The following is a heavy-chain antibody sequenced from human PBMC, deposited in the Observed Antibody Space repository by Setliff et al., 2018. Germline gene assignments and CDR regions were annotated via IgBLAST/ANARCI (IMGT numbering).Heavy chain of an antibody. D-gene: IGHD6-13*01. CDR3: ARDRGESTTWYALDGFDV. Sequence: GGSLRLSCAASGFTISRHAVHWVRQAPGKGLGWVAVLSYDGSNKFYADSVKGRFTVSRDNSRNTLYLQMNSLRTQDTAIYYCARDRGESTTWYALDGFDVRGQGTMVTVSS. J-gene: IGHJ3*01. CDR2: LSYDGSNK. V-gene: IGHV3-30*01. CDR1: GFTISRHA.